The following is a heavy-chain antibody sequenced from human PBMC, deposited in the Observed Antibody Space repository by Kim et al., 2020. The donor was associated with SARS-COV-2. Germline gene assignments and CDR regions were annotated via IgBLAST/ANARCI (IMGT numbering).Heavy chain of an antibody. CDR2: STI. Sequence: STIYYADSVKGRFTISRDNAKNSLYLQMDSLRDEDTAVYFCARDGRLVDYWGQGTLVTVSS. D-gene: IGHD6-25*01. V-gene: IGHV3-48*02. CDR3: ARDGRLVDY. J-gene: IGHJ4*02.